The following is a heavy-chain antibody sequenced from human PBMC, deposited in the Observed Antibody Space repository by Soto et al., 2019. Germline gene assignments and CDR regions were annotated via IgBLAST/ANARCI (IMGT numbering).Heavy chain of an antibody. D-gene: IGHD6-19*01. Sequence: QDQLVQSGAEVKKPGASVKVSCKASGYTFTSYGISWVRQAPRQGLEWMGWISAYNGNTSYAQKLQGRVTMTTDTSTSSASMELGSLRDEDTAVYYCERDRARWLAYYYGMDVWGQGTSVTVSS. V-gene: IGHV1-18*04. CDR3: ERDRARWLAYYYGMDV. CDR1: GYTFTSYG. CDR2: ISAYNGNT. J-gene: IGHJ6*02.